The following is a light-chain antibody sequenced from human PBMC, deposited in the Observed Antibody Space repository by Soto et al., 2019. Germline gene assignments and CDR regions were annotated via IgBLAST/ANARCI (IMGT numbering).Light chain of an antibody. J-gene: IGKJ1*01. CDR3: QQYGSSPGT. CDR2: DTS. V-gene: IGKV3-20*01. Sequence: EIVLTQSPGTLSWSPGERATLCCWASQSVRDRYLAWYQQKPGQAPSLLIYDTSTRATGVPDRFSGSGSGTDFALTISRVEPEDFAIYFCQQYGSSPGTFGQGTKVEI. CDR1: QSVRDRY.